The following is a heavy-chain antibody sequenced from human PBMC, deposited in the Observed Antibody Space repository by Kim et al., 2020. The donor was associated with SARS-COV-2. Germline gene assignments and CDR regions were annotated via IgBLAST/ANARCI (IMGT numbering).Heavy chain of an antibody. D-gene: IGHD1-1*01. J-gene: IGHJ4*02. CDR3: ATGTTGSRWFDY. CDR1: GFTFSSYG. V-gene: IGHV3-30*03. CDR2: ISYDGSNK. Sequence: GGSLRLSCAASGFTFSSYGMHWVRQAPGKGLEWVAVISYDGSNKYYADSVKGRFTISRDNSKNTLYLQMNSLRAEDTAVYYCATGTTGSRWFDYWGQGTLVTVSS.